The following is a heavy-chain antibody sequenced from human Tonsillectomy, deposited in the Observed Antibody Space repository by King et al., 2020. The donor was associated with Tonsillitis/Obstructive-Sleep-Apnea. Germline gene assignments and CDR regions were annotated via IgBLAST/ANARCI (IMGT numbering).Heavy chain of an antibody. CDR1: GFTFSSYS. Sequence: VQLVESGGGLVKPGGSLRLSCAASGFTFSSYSMNWVRQAPGKGLEWVSSISSSSSYIYYADSVKGRFTISRDNAKNSLYLQMNSLRAEDTAVYYCARDPRDDFWSGYNYYYYYYMDVWGKGTTVTVSS. CDR3: ARDPRDDFWSGYNYYYYYYMDV. D-gene: IGHD3-3*01. J-gene: IGHJ6*03. CDR2: ISSSSSYI. V-gene: IGHV3-21*01.